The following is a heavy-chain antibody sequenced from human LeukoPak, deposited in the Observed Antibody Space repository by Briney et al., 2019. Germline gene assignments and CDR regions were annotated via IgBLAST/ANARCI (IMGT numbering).Heavy chain of an antibody. CDR1: GFTVSSNY. Sequence: GGSLRLSCAASGFTVSSNYMSWVRQAPGKGLQWVLFISSSSSTIYYGDSVKGRFTISRDNAKNSLYLQMNSLRAEDTAVYYCARAYTPLYYYYMDVWGKGTTVTVSS. J-gene: IGHJ6*03. CDR3: ARAYTPLYYYYMDV. D-gene: IGHD3-16*01. V-gene: IGHV3-48*01. CDR2: ISSSSSTI.